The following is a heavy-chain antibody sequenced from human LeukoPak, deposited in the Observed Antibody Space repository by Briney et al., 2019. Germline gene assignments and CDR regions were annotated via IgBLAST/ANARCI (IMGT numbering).Heavy chain of an antibody. CDR2: IYTSGST. V-gene: IGHV4-4*07. J-gene: IGHJ4*02. CDR3: ASRGYSSSWDY. CDR1: GGSISSYC. Sequence: SETLSLTCTVSGGSISSYCWSWIRQPAGKGLEWIGRIYTSGSTNYNPSLKSRVTISVDTSKNQFSLKLSSVTAADTAVYYCASRGYSSSWDYWGQGTLVTVSS. D-gene: IGHD6-13*01.